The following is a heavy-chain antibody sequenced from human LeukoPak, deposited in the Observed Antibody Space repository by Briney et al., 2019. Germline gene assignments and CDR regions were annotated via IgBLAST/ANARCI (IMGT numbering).Heavy chain of an antibody. V-gene: IGHV3-7*05. J-gene: IGHJ4*02. CDR3: ARTYGSGSFDY. CDR1: GFPFRSYW. CDR2: IKEDGSET. Sequence: PGGSLRVSCAASGFPFRSYWMSWVRQAPGRGLEWVANIKEDGSETFYVDSVKGRFTISRDTAKNSLFLQMNSLRADDTAVYYCARTYGSGSFDYWGQGALVTVSS. D-gene: IGHD3-10*01.